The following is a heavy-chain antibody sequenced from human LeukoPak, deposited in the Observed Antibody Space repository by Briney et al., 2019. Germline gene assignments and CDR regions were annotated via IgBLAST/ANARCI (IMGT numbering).Heavy chain of an antibody. CDR3: ARSGSYPTDAFDI. CDR1: GYTFTGYY. J-gene: IGHJ3*02. Sequence: ASVKVSCKASGYTFTGYYMHWVRQAPGQGLEWMGWMNPNSGNTGYAQKFQGRVTITRNTSISTAYMELSSLRSEDTAVYYCARSGSYPTDAFDIWGQGTMVTVSS. CDR2: MNPNSGNT. D-gene: IGHD1-26*01. V-gene: IGHV1-8*03.